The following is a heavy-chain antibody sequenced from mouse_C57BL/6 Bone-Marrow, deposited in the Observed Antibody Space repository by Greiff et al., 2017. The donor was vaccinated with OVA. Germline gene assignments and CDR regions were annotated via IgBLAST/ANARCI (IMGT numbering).Heavy chain of an antibody. J-gene: IGHJ2*01. Sequence: EVQGVESGGGLVQPGGSLSLSCAASGFTFTDYYMSWVRQPPGKALEWLGFIRNKANGYTTEYSASVKGRFTISRDNSQSILYLQMNALRAEDSATYYCARYYGSSPFFDYWGQGTTLTVSS. V-gene: IGHV7-3*01. CDR3: ARYYGSSPFFDY. CDR1: GFTFTDYY. D-gene: IGHD1-1*01. CDR2: IRNKANGYTT.